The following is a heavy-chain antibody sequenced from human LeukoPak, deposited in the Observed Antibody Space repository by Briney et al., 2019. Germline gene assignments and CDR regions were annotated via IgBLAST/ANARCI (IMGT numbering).Heavy chain of an antibody. CDR2: INPNSGGT. CDR1: GYTFTGYY. J-gene: IGHJ5*02. CDR3: ARAGGRSWFDP. V-gene: IGHV1-2*02. Sequence: ASVKVSCKASGYTFTGYYMHWVRQAPGQGLEWMGWINPNSGGTNYAQKFQGRVTMTTDTSMSTAYVELSRLTSDDTAVYYCARAGGRSWFDPWGQGTLVTVSS.